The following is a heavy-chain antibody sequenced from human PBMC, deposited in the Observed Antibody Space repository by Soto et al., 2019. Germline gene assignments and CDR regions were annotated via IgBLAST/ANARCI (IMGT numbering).Heavy chain of an antibody. V-gene: IGHV1-69*01. CDR2: IIPIFGTA. D-gene: IGHD3-10*01. CDR3: SGDDGEGYTLVYGMDV. CDR1: GGTFSSYA. Sequence: QVQLVQAGAEVKKPGSSVKVSCQASGGTFSSYAISWVRQAPGQGLEWMGGIIPIFGTANYAQKFQGRVTITADDSTSPAYMELSSLRSEDTALYYWSGDDGEGYTLVYGMDVWGQGTTVTVSS. J-gene: IGHJ6*02.